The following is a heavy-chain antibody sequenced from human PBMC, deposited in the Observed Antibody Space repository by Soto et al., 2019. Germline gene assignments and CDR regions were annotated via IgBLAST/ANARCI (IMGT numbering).Heavy chain of an antibody. D-gene: IGHD4-17*01. CDR2: IYYSGST. CDR3: ARGVDYGDYVNWFDP. CDR1: GGSISSGGYY. Sequence: QVQLQESGPGLVKPSQTLSLTCTVSGGSISSGGYYWSWIRQHSGKGLEWIGYIYYSGSTYYNPSLKSRVTISVDTSKNQFSLKLSSVTAADTAVYYCARGVDYGDYVNWFDPWGQGTLVTVSS. J-gene: IGHJ5*02. V-gene: IGHV4-31*03.